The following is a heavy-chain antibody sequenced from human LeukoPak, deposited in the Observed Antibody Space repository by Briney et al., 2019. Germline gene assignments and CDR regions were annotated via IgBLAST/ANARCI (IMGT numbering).Heavy chain of an antibody. CDR2: INHSGST. J-gene: IGHJ4*02. V-gene: IGHV4-34*01. D-gene: IGHD2-2*01. CDR3: ARVRDCSSTSCYPRRYYFDY. Sequence: SETLSLTCAVCGGSFSGYYWSWIRQPPGKGLEWIGEINHSGSTNYNPSLKSRVTISVDTSKNQFSLKLSSVTAADTAVYYCARVRDCSSTSCYPRRYYFDYWGQGTLVTVSS. CDR1: GGSFSGYY.